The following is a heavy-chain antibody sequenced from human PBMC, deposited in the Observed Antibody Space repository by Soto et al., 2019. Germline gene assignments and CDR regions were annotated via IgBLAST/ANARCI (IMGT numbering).Heavy chain of an antibody. J-gene: IGHJ4*01. CDR3: GRTDADYGRFDH. D-gene: IGHD3-16*01. CDR2: VSYTGST. CDR1: VDNVSGYY. V-gene: IGHV4-59*02. Sequence: SQTISDPNTVSVDNVSGYYWRGIRQHQGKGLEWMGYVSYTGSTNFNPSLKSRVTISIDTSQGHFSLKLTSVTAADTALYYCGRTDADYGRFDHWGQGSLVTGSS.